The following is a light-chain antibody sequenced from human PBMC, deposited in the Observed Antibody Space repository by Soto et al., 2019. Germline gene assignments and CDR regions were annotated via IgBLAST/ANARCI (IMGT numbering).Light chain of an antibody. CDR3: QQLYSHPLT. CDR1: QGITSY. V-gene: IGKV1-9*01. CDR2: SAS. J-gene: IGKJ4*01. Sequence: SQLTQSPSSLSASVGDRVTITCRASQGITSYLAWYQQRPGKAPGLLIYSASTLQSGVPSRFSGSGYGTDFSLTISNLQPEDFATYYCQQLYSHPLTFGGGTKVDSK.